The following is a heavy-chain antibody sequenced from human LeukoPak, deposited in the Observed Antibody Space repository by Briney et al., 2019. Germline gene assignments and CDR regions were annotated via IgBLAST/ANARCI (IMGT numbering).Heavy chain of an antibody. CDR2: IFYSGST. J-gene: IGHJ4*02. CDR1: SGSISTSNYY. Sequence: SETLSLTCTVSSGSISTSNYYWGWVRQPPGKALEWIGNIFYSGSTYYSPSLKSRVTISLDTSRNQFSLKLSSVTAADTAVYYCARDDFGDILTGYYCQFDYWGQGTLVTVSS. CDR3: ARDDFGDILTGYYCQFDY. D-gene: IGHD3-9*01. V-gene: IGHV4-39*07.